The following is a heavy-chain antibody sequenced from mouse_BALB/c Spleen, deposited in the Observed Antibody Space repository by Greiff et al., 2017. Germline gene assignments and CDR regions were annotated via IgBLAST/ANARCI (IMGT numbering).Heavy chain of an antibody. CDR1: GFTFSSFG. Sequence: VHLVESGGGLVQPGGSRKLSCAASGFTFSSFGMHWVRQAPEKGLEWVAYISSGSSTIYYADTVKGRFTISRDNPKNTLFLQMTSLRSEDTAMYYCARPGGFYYAMDYWGQGTSVTVSS. CDR3: ARPGGFYYAMDY. D-gene: IGHD1-2*01. V-gene: IGHV5-17*02. CDR2: ISSGSSTI. J-gene: IGHJ4*01.